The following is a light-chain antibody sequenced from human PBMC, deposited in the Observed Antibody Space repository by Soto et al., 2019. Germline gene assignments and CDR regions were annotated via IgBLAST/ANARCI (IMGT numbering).Light chain of an antibody. V-gene: IGKV3-15*01. Sequence: EIVMTQSPATLSVSPGERATLSCRASQAVRSNIAWYQQKPGQAPRLVIYGSSTRATGFPARFSGSGSGTEFTLTISSLQSEDFALYYCQQYNDWPLTF. CDR2: GSS. CDR3: QQYNDWPLT. CDR1: QAVRSN. J-gene: IGKJ1*01.